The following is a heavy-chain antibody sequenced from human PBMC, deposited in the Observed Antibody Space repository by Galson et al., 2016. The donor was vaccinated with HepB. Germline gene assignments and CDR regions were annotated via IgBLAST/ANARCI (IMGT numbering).Heavy chain of an antibody. CDR2: IKQDGSEM. CDR1: GFTFSRCW. J-gene: IGHJ6*02. CDR3: AEEGLSDYGDYNYYHYALDV. D-gene: IGHD4-17*01. V-gene: IGHV3-7*01. Sequence: SLRLSCAASGFTFSRCWMTWVRQAPGKGLEWVANIKQDGSEMYYVDSVKGRFTISRDNANNSLYLQMNSLRAEDTAVYYRAEEGLSDYGDYNYYHYALDVWGQGTPVTVSS.